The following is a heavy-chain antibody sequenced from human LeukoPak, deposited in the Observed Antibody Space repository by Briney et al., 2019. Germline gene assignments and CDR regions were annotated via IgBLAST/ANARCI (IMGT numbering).Heavy chain of an antibody. CDR3: ARYSGSYPHDAFDI. CDR2: IYHSGST. Sequence: SETLSLTCTVSGYSISSGYYWGWIRQPPGKGLEWIGSIYHSGSTSYNPSLKRRVTISVDTSKNHFSLKLSSVTAADTAVYYCARYSGSYPHDAFDIWGQGTMVTVSS. CDR1: GYSISSGYY. J-gene: IGHJ3*02. D-gene: IGHD1-26*01. V-gene: IGHV4-38-2*02.